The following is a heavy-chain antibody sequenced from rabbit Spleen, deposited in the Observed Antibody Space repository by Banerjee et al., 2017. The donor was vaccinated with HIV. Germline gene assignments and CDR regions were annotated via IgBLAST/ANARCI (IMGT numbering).Heavy chain of an antibody. D-gene: IGHD1-1*01. CDR1: GFTLSSYYM. CDR3: ARDLVAVIGWNFSL. J-gene: IGHJ4*01. V-gene: IGHV1S45*01. CDR2: INTATGKA. Sequence: QEQLMESGGGLVQPGGSLKLSCKASGFTLSSYYMNWVRQAPGKGLEWIACINTATGKAVYASWAKGRFTISKTSSTTVTLQLNSLTAADTATYFCARDLVAVIGWNFSLWGQGTLVTVS.